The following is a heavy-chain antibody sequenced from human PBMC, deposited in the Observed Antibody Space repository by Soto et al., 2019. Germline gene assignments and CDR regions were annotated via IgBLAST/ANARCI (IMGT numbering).Heavy chain of an antibody. V-gene: IGHV3-74*01. Sequence: EVQLVESGGGLVQPGGSLRLSCAASGFGFSGYWMHWVRQTPGKGLVWVSRINSDGSGTSYADSVKGRFTISRDNAKNTLYLQLNSLRDEDTAVYYCAREGTKWAAIGLAGDNWGQGALVTVSP. J-gene: IGHJ4*02. CDR3: AREGTKWAAIGLAGDN. CDR2: INSDGSGT. CDR1: GFGFSGYW. D-gene: IGHD6-19*01.